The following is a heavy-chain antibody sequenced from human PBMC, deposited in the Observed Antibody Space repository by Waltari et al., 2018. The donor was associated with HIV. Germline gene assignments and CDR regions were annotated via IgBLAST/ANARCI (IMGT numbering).Heavy chain of an antibody. CDR2: VTPGGRT. J-gene: IGHJ4*02. D-gene: IGHD3-10*01. CDR1: GGSSSPYH. CDR3: GRGTQAAWELVGH. V-gene: IGHV4-34*01. Sequence: QVQIQQWGARLLKPSETLSLTCGWSGGSSSPYHWTWVRQAPGRGLEWIGEVTPGGRTNYSPSLKSRLSISLDKSKNSFSLTLNSVSAADTAVYFCGRGTQAAWELVGHWGQGILITVSS.